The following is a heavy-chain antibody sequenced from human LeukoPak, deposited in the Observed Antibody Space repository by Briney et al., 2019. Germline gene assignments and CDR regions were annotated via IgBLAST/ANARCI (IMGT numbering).Heavy chain of an antibody. CDR1: GGSISSHY. J-gene: IGHJ6*03. CDR2: IYYSGST. V-gene: IGHV4-59*11. CDR3: ARGLSYRYYMEV. D-gene: IGHD1-26*01. Sequence: SETLSLTCTVSGGSISSHYWSWIRQPPGKGLEWIGYIYYSGSTNYNPPLKSRVTISVDTSKNRFPLKLSSVTAAHTAVYYCARGLSYRYYMEVWGKGTTVTVSS.